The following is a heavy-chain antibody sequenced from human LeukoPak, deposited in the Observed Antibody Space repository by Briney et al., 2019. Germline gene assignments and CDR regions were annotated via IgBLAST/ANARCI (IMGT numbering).Heavy chain of an antibody. V-gene: IGHV3-53*01. J-gene: IGHJ6*03. D-gene: IGHD3-3*01. CDR3: ARDRSTVRLTVGYMDV. CDR2: IYSGGST. CDR1: GFTVSSNY. Sequence: GGSLRLSCAASGFTVSSNYMSWVRQAPGKGLEWVSVIYSGGSTYYADSVKGRFTISRDSSKNSLYLQMNSLRAEDTALYHCARDRSTVRLTVGYMDVWGKGTTVTVSS.